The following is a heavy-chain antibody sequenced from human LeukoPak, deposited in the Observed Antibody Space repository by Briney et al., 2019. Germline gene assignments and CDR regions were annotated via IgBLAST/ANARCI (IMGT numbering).Heavy chain of an antibody. CDR3: AKDGYSSGWTFDY. V-gene: IGHV3-23*01. CDR2: ISGSGGST. J-gene: IGHJ4*02. D-gene: IGHD6-19*01. CDR1: GFTFSSYA. Sequence: GGSLRLSCAASGFTFSSYAMSWVRQAPGKGPEWVSAISGSGGSTYYADSVKGRFTISRDNSKNTLYLQMNSLRAEDTAVYYCAKDGYSSGWTFDYWGQGTLVTVSS.